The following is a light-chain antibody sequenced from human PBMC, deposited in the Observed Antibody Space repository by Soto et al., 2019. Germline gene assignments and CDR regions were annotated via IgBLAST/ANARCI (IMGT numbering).Light chain of an antibody. CDR1: QSVRNNY. V-gene: IGKV3-20*01. J-gene: IGKJ5*01. Sequence: IVLTQSPGTLSLSPVERATLSCMASQSVRNNYLAWYHQKPGQAPRLLMSAASSRATGIPDRFSGSGSGTDFTLTISRLEAEDFAVYYCQQSSSSPITFGQGTRLEI. CDR2: AAS. CDR3: QQSSSSPIT.